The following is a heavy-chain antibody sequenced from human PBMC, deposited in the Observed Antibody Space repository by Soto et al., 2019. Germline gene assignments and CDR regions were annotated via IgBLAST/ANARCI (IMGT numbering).Heavy chain of an antibody. CDR1: GVSITSSDYY. D-gene: IGHD2-2*01. J-gene: IGHJ3*01. V-gene: IGHV4-30-4*01. Sequence: QVQLQESGPGLVNPSQTLSLTCTVSGVSITSSDYYWNWIRQPPGKGLEWIGSIYYSGSTYYSPSRGSRVSISVDTSKNQFSLKLGSVTAADTAVYYCVRGDPGACSSTSCSDAFDLWGRGAMVAVSS. CDR3: VRGDPGACSSTSCSDAFDL. CDR2: IYYSGST.